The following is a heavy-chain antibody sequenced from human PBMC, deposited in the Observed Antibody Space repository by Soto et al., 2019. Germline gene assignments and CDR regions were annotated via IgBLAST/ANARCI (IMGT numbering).Heavy chain of an antibody. CDR3: ARDAIVVVTAILDY. D-gene: IGHD2-21*02. Sequence: QVQLVQSGAEVKKPGASVKVSCKASGYTFTSYAMHWVRQAPGQRLEWMGWINAGNGNTKYSQKFQGRVTITRDTSASTAYMERCSLGSEDTAVYYCARDAIVVVTAILDYWGQGTLVTVSS. CDR2: INAGNGNT. V-gene: IGHV1-3*01. CDR1: GYTFTSYA. J-gene: IGHJ4*02.